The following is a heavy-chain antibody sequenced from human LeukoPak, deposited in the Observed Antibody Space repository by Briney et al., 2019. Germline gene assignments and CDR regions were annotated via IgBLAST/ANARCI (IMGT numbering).Heavy chain of an antibody. CDR2: IKQDGSEK. J-gene: IGHJ4*02. V-gene: IGHV3-7*01. D-gene: IGHD5-12*01. CDR3: ARERVATH. Sequence: GLEWVANIKQDGSEKYYVDSVKGRFTISRDNAKNSLYLQMNSLRAEDTAVYYCARERVATHWGQGTLVTVSS.